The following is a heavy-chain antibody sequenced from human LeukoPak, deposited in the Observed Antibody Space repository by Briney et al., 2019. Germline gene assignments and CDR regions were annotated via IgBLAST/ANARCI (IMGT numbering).Heavy chain of an antibody. J-gene: IGHJ3*02. D-gene: IGHD3-22*01. CDR1: GYTFTSYD. CDR3: ARGGGTWLYYDSSGYSFDI. V-gene: IGHV1-8*01. CDR2: MNPNSGNT. Sequence: ASVKVSCKASGYTFTSYDINWVRQATGQGLEWMGWMNPNSGNTGYAQKFQGRVTMTRNTSISTAYMELSSLRSEDTAVYYCARGGGTWLYYDSSGYSFDIWGQGTMVAVSS.